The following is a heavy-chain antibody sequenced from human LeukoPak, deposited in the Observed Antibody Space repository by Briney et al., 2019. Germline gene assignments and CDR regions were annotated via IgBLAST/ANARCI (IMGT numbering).Heavy chain of an antibody. D-gene: IGHD6-6*01. J-gene: IGHJ4*02. CDR2: INPSGGST. CDR1: GYTFTSYY. V-gene: IGHV1-46*01. Sequence: ASVKVSCKASGYTFTSYYMHWVRQAPGQGLEWMGIINPSGGSTSYAQKFQGRVTMTRDTSTSTVYMELSSLRPEDTAVYYCARDSPGSSSSRNFDYWGQGTLVTVSS. CDR3: ARDSPGSSSSRNFDY.